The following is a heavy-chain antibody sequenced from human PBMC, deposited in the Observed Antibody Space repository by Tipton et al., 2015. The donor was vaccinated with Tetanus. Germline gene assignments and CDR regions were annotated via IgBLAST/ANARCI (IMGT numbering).Heavy chain of an antibody. V-gene: IGHV4-34*01. CDR1: GGSFSGYY. CDR2: INHSGST. Sequence: TLSLTCAVYGGSFSGYYWSWIRQPPGKGLEWIGEINHSGSTNYNPSLKSRVTISVDTSKNQFSLKLSSVTAADTAVYYCARGSAVRYCSGGSCSGRTDYWGQGTLVTVSS. J-gene: IGHJ4*02. CDR3: ARGSAVRYCSGGSCSGRTDY. D-gene: IGHD2-15*01.